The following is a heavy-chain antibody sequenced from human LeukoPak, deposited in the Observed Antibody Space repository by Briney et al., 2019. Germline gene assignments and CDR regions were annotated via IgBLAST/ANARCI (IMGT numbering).Heavy chain of an antibody. CDR1: GASVSSGLYY. Sequence: SETLSLTCTASGASVSSGLYYWSWIRQSPGKGLEWIGRIYYSGSTDCNTSLKSRVTISVDTSKNQFSLKLNSVTAADTAVYFCARVGGSGWFDYWGQGTLVAASS. V-gene: IGHV4-61*01. CDR3: ARVGGSGWFDY. J-gene: IGHJ4*02. D-gene: IGHD6-19*01. CDR2: IYYSGST.